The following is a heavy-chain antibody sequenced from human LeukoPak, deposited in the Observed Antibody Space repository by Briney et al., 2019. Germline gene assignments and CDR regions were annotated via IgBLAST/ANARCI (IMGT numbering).Heavy chain of an antibody. CDR2: SDTEGSMT. D-gene: IGHD1-1*01. CDR3: AKATGTLSN. CDR1: GFTFSRYW. Sequence: GGSLRVSCAASGFTFSRYWMHWVRHAPGKGLEWVSYSDTEGSMTSYADSVKGRFTISRDNAKNTLYLQMNSLTAEDTAIYYCAKATGTLSNWGQGTLVTVSS. J-gene: IGHJ4*02. V-gene: IGHV3-74*01.